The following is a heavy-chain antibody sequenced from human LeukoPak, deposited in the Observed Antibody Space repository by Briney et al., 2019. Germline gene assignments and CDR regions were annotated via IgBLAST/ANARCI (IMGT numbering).Heavy chain of an antibody. Sequence: GGSLRLSCAASGFTFSSYAMHWVRQAPGKGLEWVAVISYDGSNKYYADSVKGRFTISRDNSKNTLYLQMNSLRAEDTAVNYCARDSRRYFDWLSGSVDYWGQGTLVTVSS. D-gene: IGHD3-9*01. V-gene: IGHV3-30-3*01. CDR3: ARDSRRYFDWLSGSVDY. J-gene: IGHJ4*02. CDR2: ISYDGSNK. CDR1: GFTFSSYA.